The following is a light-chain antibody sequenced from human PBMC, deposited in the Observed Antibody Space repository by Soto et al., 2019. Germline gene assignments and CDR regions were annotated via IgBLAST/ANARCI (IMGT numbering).Light chain of an antibody. Sequence: DIQMTQSPSTLSASVGDRVTITCRASQSISDWLVWYQQKPGKAPKRLISRAASLESAVPLRFSGSGSGTEFTLTLSGLQPDDFATYYCQQFKPSSLPWTFGQGNKVDI. CDR3: QQFKPSSLPWT. J-gene: IGKJ1*01. CDR1: QSISDW. V-gene: IGKV1-5*03. CDR2: RAA.